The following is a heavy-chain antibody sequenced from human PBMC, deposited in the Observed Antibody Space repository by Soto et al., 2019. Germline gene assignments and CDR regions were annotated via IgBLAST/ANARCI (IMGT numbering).Heavy chain of an antibody. CDR3: AKADGEQWLVPHLDN. Sequence: EVQLLESGGGVVQPGGSLSLSCVASGFNFKNFAMAWVRQAPGEGLERVSGISCCGGSTSYADSVKGRFSIARDDSKNTLSLQMNSLRVEHTAQYYCAKADGEQWLVPHLDNWGQGTLVTVS. CDR1: GFNFKNFA. J-gene: IGHJ4*02. V-gene: IGHV3-23*01. D-gene: IGHD6-19*01. CDR2: ISCCGGST.